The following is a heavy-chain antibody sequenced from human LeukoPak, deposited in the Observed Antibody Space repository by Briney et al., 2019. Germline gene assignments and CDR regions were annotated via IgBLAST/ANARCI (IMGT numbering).Heavy chain of an antibody. V-gene: IGHV3-64*01. CDR1: GFTFGSYA. J-gene: IGHJ4*02. CDR2: ISSNGGST. D-gene: IGHD1-26*01. Sequence: PGGSLRLSCAASGFTFGSYAMHWVRQAPGKGLEYVSAISSNGGSTYYANSVKGRFTISRDNSKNTLYLQMGSLRAEDMAVYYCARVSDGGSYFGYWGQGTLVTVSS. CDR3: ARVSDGGSYFGY.